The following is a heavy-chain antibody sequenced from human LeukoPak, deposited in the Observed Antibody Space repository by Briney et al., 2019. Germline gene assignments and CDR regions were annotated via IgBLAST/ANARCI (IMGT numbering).Heavy chain of an antibody. CDR3: ATGSHGYSYGSYYFDY. Sequence: SETLSLTCTVSGGSISSYYWSWIRQPPGKGLEWLGYIYYSGSTNYNPSLKSRVTISVDTSKNQFSLKLSSVTAADTAVYYCATGSHGYSYGSYYFDYWGQGTLVTVSS. CDR2: IYYSGST. CDR1: GGSISSYY. J-gene: IGHJ4*02. D-gene: IGHD5-18*01. V-gene: IGHV4-59*01.